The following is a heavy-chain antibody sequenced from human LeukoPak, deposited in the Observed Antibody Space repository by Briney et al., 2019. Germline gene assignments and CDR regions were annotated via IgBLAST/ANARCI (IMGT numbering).Heavy chain of an antibody. CDR2: ISGSAVIT. CDR1: GFTFSSYG. V-gene: IGHV3-23*01. D-gene: IGHD3-9*01. Sequence: GGSLRLSCAASGFTFSSYGMSWVRQAPGKGLEWVSAISGSAVITFYAGSVKGRFTISRDNSKNTLYLQMNSLRAEDTAVYYCAKGVLRYFDWLLYYDYWGQGTLVTVSS. J-gene: IGHJ4*02. CDR3: AKGVLRYFDWLLYYDY.